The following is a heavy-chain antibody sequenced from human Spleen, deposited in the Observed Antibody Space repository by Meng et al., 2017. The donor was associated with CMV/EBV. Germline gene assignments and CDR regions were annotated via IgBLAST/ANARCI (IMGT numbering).Heavy chain of an antibody. D-gene: IGHD1-26*01. CDR2: ISYDGSNK. CDR1: GFTFSSYA. CDR3: AKDLSGSYPPHDAFDI. J-gene: IGHJ3*02. V-gene: IGHV3-30-3*01. Sequence: GESLKISCAASGFTFSSYAMHWVRQAPGKGLEWVAVISYDGSNKYYADSVKGRFTISRDNSKNTLYLQMNSLRAEDTALYYCAKDLSGSYPPHDAFDIWGQGTMVTVSS.